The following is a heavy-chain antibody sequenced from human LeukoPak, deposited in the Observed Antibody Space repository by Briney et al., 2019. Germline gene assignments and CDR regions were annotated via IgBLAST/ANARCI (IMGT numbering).Heavy chain of an antibody. Sequence: GGSLRLSCSASGFTFSTYWMSWVRQAPGKGLEWVSHISRSGSTRYYADSLKGRFTISRDNAKNSLYLQMNSLRAEDTAVYYCAKDRFLGSENYGQFDCWGQGTLVTVSS. CDR3: AKDRFLGSENYGQFDC. D-gene: IGHD3-10*01. CDR2: ISRSGSTR. CDR1: GFTFSTYW. J-gene: IGHJ4*02. V-gene: IGHV3-11*01.